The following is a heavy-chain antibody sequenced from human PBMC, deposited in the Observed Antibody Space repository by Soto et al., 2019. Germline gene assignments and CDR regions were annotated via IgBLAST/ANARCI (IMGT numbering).Heavy chain of an antibody. CDR1: GYTFSNYG. Sequence: QVQLVQSGAEVKEPGASVKVSCKASGYTFSNYGIIWVRQAPGQGLEWMGWISPYNGNIKYAQNFQGRVTMTTDTSTSTAYMELRSLRSDDTAVYYCAKEEDSQTLDYWGQGTLVTVSS. CDR3: AKEEDSQTLDY. CDR2: ISPYNGNI. J-gene: IGHJ4*02. V-gene: IGHV1-18*04.